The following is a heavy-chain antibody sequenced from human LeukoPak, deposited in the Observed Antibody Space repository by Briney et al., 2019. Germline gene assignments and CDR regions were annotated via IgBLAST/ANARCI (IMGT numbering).Heavy chain of an antibody. V-gene: IGHV3-48*03. CDR3: ARDLSTMVRGLISHYFDY. CDR2: ISSSAGDI. D-gene: IGHD3-10*01. CDR1: GFTFSSYE. J-gene: IGHJ4*02. Sequence: PGGSLRLSCEASGFTFSSYEMNWVRQAPGKGLEWISYISSSAGDIYYADSVKGRFIISRDNAKNSLYLQMNSLRAEDTAVYYCARDLSTMVRGLISHYFDYWGQGTPVTVSS.